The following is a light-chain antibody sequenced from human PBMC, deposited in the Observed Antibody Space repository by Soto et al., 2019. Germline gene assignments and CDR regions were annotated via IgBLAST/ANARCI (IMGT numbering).Light chain of an antibody. CDR2: GNT. CDR3: HSYDSTLSASI. CDR1: SSNIGAGYD. Sequence: QSVLTQPPSVSGAPGQRVTISCTGSSSNIGAGYDVHWYHHLPGTAPKLLIFGNTNRPSGVPDRFSGSKSGTSASLAITGLQAEDEADYYCHSYDSTLSASIFGGGTKVTVL. J-gene: IGLJ2*01. V-gene: IGLV1-40*01.